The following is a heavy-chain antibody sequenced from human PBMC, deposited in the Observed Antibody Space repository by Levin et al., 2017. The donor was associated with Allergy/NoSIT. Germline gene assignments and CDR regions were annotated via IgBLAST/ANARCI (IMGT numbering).Heavy chain of an antibody. D-gene: IGHD5-12*01. CDR2: IWYDGSNK. CDR1: GFTFSSYG. V-gene: IGHV3-33*01. J-gene: IGHJ2*01. Sequence: GESLKISCAASGFTFSSYGMHWVRQAPGKGLEWVAVIWYDGSNKYYADSVKGRFTISRDNSKNTLYLQMNSLRAEDTAVYYCARKGWLRFPDGAPNWYFDLWGRGTLVTVSS. CDR3: ARKGWLRFPDGAPNWYFDL.